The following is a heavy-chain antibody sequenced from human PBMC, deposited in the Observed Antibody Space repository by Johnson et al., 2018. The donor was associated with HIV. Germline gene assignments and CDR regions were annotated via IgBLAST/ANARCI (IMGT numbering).Heavy chain of an antibody. Sequence: EQLVESGGGLVQPGGSLRLSCAASGFTVSSYYMSWVRQAPGKGLDWVSVIYSGGSTYYADSVKGRFTISRDNSKNTLYLQMNSLRAEDTAVYYCARDLGGDGSKGAVDMWGQGTMVTVSS. CDR1: GFTVSSYY. CDR2: IYSGGST. D-gene: IGHD3-10*01. CDR3: ARDLGGDGSKGAVDM. V-gene: IGHV3-66*01. J-gene: IGHJ3*02.